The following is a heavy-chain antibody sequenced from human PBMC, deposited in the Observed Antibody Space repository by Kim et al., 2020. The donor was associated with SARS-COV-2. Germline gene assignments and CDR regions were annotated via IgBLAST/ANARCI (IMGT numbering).Heavy chain of an antibody. CDR2: ISYDGSNK. J-gene: IGHJ6*02. D-gene: IGHD2-2*01. CDR1: GFTFSSYA. Sequence: GGSLRLSCAASGFTFSSYAMHWVRQAPGKGLEWVAVISYDGSNKYYADSVKGRFTISRDNSKNTLYLQMNSLRAEDTAVYYCATRGRYQLLPRYYYGMDVWGQGTTVTVSS. V-gene: IGHV3-30*04. CDR3: ATRGRYQLLPRYYYGMDV.